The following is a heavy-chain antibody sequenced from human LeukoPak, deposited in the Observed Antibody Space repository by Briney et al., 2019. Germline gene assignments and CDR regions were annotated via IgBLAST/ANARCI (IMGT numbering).Heavy chain of an antibody. CDR3: ARDAGWRLLDY. CDR1: GFTFSSYA. D-gene: IGHD6-25*01. V-gene: IGHV3-23*01. J-gene: IGHJ4*02. CDR2: ISGSGAGT. Sequence: PGGSLRLSCAASGFTFSSYAMSWVRQAPGKGLEWVSTISGSGAGTYYADSVKGRFTISRDNSKNTLYLQMNSLRVEDTAVYYCARDAGWRLLDYWGRGTQVTVSS.